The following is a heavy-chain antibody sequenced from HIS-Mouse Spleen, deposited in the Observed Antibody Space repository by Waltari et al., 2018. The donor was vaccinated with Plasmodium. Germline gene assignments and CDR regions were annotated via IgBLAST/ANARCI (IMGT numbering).Heavy chain of an antibody. V-gene: IGHV3-7*01. D-gene: IGHD6-13*01. CDR2: IKQDGSEK. Sequence: EVQLVEYGGGLVQPGGSLRLSCEASGFPFGSQWMSWVRQAPGNGLEWVANIKQDGSEKYYVDSVKGRFTISRDNAKNSLYLQMNSLRAEDTAVYYCASSWYWYFDLWGRGTLVTVSS. CDR3: ASSWYWYFDL. J-gene: IGHJ2*01. CDR1: GFPFGSQW.